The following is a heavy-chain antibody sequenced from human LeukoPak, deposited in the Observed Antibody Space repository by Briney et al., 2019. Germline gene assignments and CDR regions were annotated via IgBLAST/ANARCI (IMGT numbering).Heavy chain of an antibody. V-gene: IGHV3-7*01. CDR1: GFTFGTYW. CDR2: IKYDGSEK. CDR3: ARDVGLSGYDLNDY. Sequence: PGGSLRLSCVDSGFTFGTYWMTWVRQAPGKGLEWVANIKYDGSEKYYVDSVKGRFTISRDNAKNSLYLQMNSLRVGDTAVYYCARDVGLSGYDLNDYWGQGTLVTASS. J-gene: IGHJ4*02. D-gene: IGHD5-12*01.